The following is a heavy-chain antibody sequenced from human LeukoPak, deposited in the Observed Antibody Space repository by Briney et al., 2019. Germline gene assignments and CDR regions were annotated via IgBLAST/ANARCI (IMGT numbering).Heavy chain of an antibody. CDR2: INPNSGGT. J-gene: IGHJ4*02. D-gene: IGHD3-22*01. Sequence: ASVKVSCKASGYTFTGYYMHWVRQAPGQGLEWMGWINPNSGGTNYAQKFQGRVTMTRDTSISTAYMELSRLRSDDTAVYYCARDQYYYDSSRFPVDYWGQGTLVTVSS. CDR3: ARDQYYYDSSRFPVDY. CDR1: GYTFTGYY. V-gene: IGHV1-2*02.